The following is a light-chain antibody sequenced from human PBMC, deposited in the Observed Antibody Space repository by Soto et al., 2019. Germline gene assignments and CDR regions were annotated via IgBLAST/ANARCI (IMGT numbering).Light chain of an antibody. CDR2: VAS. Sequence: EIVLTQSPGTLSLSPGERATISCRASQNVGGRFLAWYQQKPGQAPRLLINVASTRATGIPDRFSGSGSGTDFTLTISRLGPEDFAVYYCQQYGTSPSAFGQGTRLEIK. CDR1: QNVGGRF. J-gene: IGKJ5*01. CDR3: QQYGTSPSA. V-gene: IGKV3-20*01.